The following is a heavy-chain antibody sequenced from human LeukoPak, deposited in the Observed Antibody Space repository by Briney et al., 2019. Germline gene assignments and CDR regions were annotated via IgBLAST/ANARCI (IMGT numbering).Heavy chain of an antibody. Sequence: GGSLRLSCAVSGFIFSDFSMSWVRQAPGKGLEWVAKMNEYGSEIFYVDSVKGRFTISRDNAKNSLYLQMNRLRAEDTAVYYCARPRGCGTSRCNNFDYWGQGTLVTVSS. V-gene: IGHV3-7*01. CDR1: GFIFSDFS. CDR2: MNEYGSEI. D-gene: IGHD2-21*01. J-gene: IGHJ4*02. CDR3: ARPRGCGTSRCNNFDY.